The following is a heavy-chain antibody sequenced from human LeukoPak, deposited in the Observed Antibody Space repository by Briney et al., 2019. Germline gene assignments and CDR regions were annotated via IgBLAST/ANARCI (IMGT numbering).Heavy chain of an antibody. V-gene: IGHV3-21*01. CDR3: ARDIGGIVVVPAAIDY. D-gene: IGHD2-2*01. CDR1: GFLVTSTH. CDR2: ISSSSSYI. J-gene: IGHJ4*02. Sequence: PGGSLRLSCTVSGFLVTSTHMDWVRQAPGKGLEWVSSISSSSSYIYYADSVKGRFTISRDNAKNSLYLQMNSLRAEDTAVYYCARDIGGIVVVPAAIDYWGQGTLVTVSS.